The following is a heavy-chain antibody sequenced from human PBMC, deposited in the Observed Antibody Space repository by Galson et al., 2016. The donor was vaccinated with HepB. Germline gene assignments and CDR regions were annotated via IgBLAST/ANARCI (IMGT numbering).Heavy chain of an antibody. D-gene: IGHD6-13*01. CDR1: GASITNTNYY. V-gene: IGHV4-39*01. CDR3: VAGYSSSWTGVDY. CDR2: IYYRGST. J-gene: IGHJ4*02. Sequence: ETLSLTCSVSGASITNTNYYWGWIRQPPGKGLEWIGSIYYRGSTYYTPSLQSQVTKSVDTSKNQFSLKLSSVTAADTAVYYCVAGYSSSWTGVDYWGQGTLVTVSS.